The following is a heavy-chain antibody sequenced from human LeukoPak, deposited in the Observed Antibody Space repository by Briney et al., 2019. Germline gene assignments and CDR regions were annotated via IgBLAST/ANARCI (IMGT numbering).Heavy chain of an antibody. Sequence: PSETLSLTCAVYGGSFSGYYWSWIRQPPGKGLEWIGEINHSGSTNYNPSLKSRVTISVDTSKNQFSLKLSSVTAADTAVYYCARGNGLRFLEWLEGYYYYYMDVWGKGTTVTVSS. D-gene: IGHD3-3*01. CDR2: INHSGST. CDR1: GGSFSGYY. CDR3: ARGNGLRFLEWLEGYYYYYMDV. J-gene: IGHJ6*03. V-gene: IGHV4-34*01.